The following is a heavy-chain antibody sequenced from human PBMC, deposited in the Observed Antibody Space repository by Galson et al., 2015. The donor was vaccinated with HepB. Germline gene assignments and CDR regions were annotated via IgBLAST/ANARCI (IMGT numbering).Heavy chain of an antibody. V-gene: IGHV4-34*01. CDR1: GGSFSGYY. CDR3: ACVVPAATYGWFDP. J-gene: IGHJ5*02. CDR2: INLSGST. D-gene: IGHD2-2*01. Sequence: ETLSLTCAVYGGSFSGYYWSWIRQPPGKGLEWIGEINLSGSTNYNPSLKSRVTISVDTSKNQFSLKLSSVTAADTAVYYCACVVPAATYGWFDPWGQGTLVTVSS.